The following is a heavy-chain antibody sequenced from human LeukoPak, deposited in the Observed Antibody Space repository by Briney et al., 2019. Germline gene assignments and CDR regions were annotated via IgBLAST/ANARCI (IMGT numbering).Heavy chain of an antibody. CDR3: ARGDDSSGYYFY. V-gene: IGHV3-48*03. J-gene: IGHJ4*02. CDR1: GFTFSSYE. CDR2: LSSSGSTI. Sequence: GGSLRLSCAASGFTFSSYEMNWVRQAPGKGLEWVSYLSSSGSTIHYADSVKGRFTIPRDNAKNSLYLQMNSLRAEDTAVYYCARGDDSSGYYFYWGQGTLVTVSS. D-gene: IGHD3-22*01.